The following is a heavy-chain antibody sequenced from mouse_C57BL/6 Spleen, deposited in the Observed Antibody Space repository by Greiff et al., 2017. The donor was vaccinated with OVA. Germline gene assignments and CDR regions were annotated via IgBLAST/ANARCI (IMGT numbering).Heavy chain of an antibody. V-gene: IGHV10-1*01. CDR1: GFSFNTYA. CDR3: VRHWDGGFAY. D-gene: IGHD4-1*01. J-gene: IGHJ3*01. CDR2: IRSKSNNYAT. Sequence: EVQRVESGGGLVQPKGSLKLSCAASGFSFNTYAMNWVRQAPGKGLEWVARIRSKSNNYATYYADSVKDRFTISRDDSESMLYLQMNNLKTEDTAMYYCVRHWDGGFAYWGQGTLVTVSA.